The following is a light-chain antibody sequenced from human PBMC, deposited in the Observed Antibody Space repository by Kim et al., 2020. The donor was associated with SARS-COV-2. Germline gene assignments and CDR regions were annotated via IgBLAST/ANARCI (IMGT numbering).Light chain of an antibody. Sequence: RVTISCNGSSSNIGAGYDVHWYQQLPGTAPKLLIYGNSNRPSGVPDRFSGSKSGTSASLAITGLQAEDEADYYCQSYDSSLSSVVFGGGTKLTVL. CDR1: SSNIGAGYD. V-gene: IGLV1-40*01. CDR2: GNS. CDR3: QSYDSSLSSVV. J-gene: IGLJ2*01.